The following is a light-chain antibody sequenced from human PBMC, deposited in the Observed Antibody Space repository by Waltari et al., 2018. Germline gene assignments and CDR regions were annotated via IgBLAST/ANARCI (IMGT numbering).Light chain of an antibody. CDR1: NSNLGNNY. V-gene: IGLV1-51*02. CDR3: GTWDSSLSGAV. CDR2: ENN. Sequence: QSVLTQPPSVSAAPGQRVTISCSGRNSNLGNNYVSWYRQLPGIAPRLLIYENNERPSGMPDRFSGSKSGTSATLDITGLQAGDEADYYCGTWDSSLSGAVFGGGTHLTVL. J-gene: IGLJ7*01.